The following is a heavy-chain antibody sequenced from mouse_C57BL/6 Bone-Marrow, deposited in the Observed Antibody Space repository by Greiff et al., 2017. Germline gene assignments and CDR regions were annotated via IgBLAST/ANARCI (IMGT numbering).Heavy chain of an antibody. D-gene: IGHD1-1*01. J-gene: IGHJ2*01. CDR1: GYTFTSYW. Sequence: VQLQESGTELVKPGASVKLSCKASGYTFTSYWMHWVKQRPGQGLEWIGNINPSNGGTNYNEKFKSKATLTVDKSSSTAYMQLSSLTSEDSAVYYCARRNYGSSLYFDYWGQGTTLTVSS. CDR2: INPSNGGT. V-gene: IGHV1-53*01. CDR3: ARRNYGSSLYFDY.